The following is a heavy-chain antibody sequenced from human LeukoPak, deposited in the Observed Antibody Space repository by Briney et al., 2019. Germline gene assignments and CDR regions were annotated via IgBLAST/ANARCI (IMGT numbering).Heavy chain of an antibody. D-gene: IGHD3-22*01. CDR3: ARRDTNGFYYVN. Sequence: GESLKISCKASGYIFTTCWIGWVRQMPGKGLEWMGIIYPGGSDARYSPSFQGQVTISADKSISTAYLQWSSLRASDTAIYYCARRDTNGFYYVNWGQGTLVSVSS. CDR2: IYPGGSDA. J-gene: IGHJ4*02. CDR1: GYIFTTCW. V-gene: IGHV5-51*01.